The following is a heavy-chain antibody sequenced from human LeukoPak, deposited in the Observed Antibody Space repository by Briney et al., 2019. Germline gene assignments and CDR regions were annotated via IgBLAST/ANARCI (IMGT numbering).Heavy chain of an antibody. CDR3: AREIGYCSSTSCYARLFDY. CDR2: NNTNTGNP. CDR1: GYTFTTYA. J-gene: IGHJ4*02. D-gene: IGHD2-2*01. V-gene: IGHV7-4-1*02. Sequence: ASVKVSCKASGYTFTTYAMNWVRQAPGQGLEWLGWNNTNTGNPTYAQGFTGRFVFSLDTSVSTAYLQISSLKAEDTAVYYCAREIGYCSSTSCYARLFDYWGQGTLVTVSS.